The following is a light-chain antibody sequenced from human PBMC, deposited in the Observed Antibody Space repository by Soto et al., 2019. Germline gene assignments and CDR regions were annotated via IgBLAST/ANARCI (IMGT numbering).Light chain of an antibody. J-gene: IGLJ1*01. CDR1: SSDVGAYNY. Sequence: QSVLTQPASVSGSPGQSITISCTGTSSDVGAYNYVSWYQQHPGKAPKHMIYDVSVRPSGVSNRFSGSKSGNTASLTISGLQAEDETDYYCSSQTSSGTRVFGTGTQLTVL. CDR3: SSQTSSGTRV. CDR2: DVS. V-gene: IGLV2-14*03.